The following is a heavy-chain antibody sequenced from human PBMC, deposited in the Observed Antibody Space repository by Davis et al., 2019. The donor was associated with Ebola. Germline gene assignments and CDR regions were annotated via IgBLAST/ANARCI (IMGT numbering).Heavy chain of an antibody. V-gene: IGHV3-7*03. Sequence: PGGSLRLSCAASGFTFSNAWMSWVRQAPGKGLEWVANIKQDGSEKYYVDSVKGRFTISRDNAKNSLYLQMNSLRAEDTAVYYCARDGDCSGGSCYASRFDYWGQGTLVTVSS. D-gene: IGHD2-15*01. J-gene: IGHJ4*02. CDR1: GFTFSNAW. CDR2: IKQDGSEK. CDR3: ARDGDCSGGSCYASRFDY.